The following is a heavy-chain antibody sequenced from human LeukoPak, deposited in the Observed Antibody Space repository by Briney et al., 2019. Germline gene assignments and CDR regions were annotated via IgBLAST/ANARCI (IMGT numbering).Heavy chain of an antibody. V-gene: IGHV3-48*01. CDR1: GFTLSSYA. CDR2: ISSSSSTI. J-gene: IGHJ6*03. CDR3: ARDRRRTDIQLWNYYYYYMDV. D-gene: IGHD5-18*01. Sequence: GGSLRLSCAASGFTLSSYAMSWVRQAPGKGLEWVSYISSSSSTIYYADSVKGRFTISRDNAKNSLYLQMNSLRAEDTAVYYCARDRRRTDIQLWNYYYYYMDVWGKGTTVTVSS.